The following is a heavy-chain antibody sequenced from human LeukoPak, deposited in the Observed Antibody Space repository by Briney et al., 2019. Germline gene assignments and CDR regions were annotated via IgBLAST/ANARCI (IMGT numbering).Heavy chain of an antibody. CDR2: VAYSGRT. D-gene: IGHD6-25*01. J-gene: IGHJ2*01. V-gene: IGHV4-59*08. Sequence: PSETLSLTCTVSGGFISSYYWNWLRQSPGKGLEWIGYVAYSGRTDYNPSLKSRVTISIDTSKSQFSLKLTSVTAADTAVYYCARPGRDSSGDWHFDLWGRGTLVTVSS. CDR1: GGFISSYY. CDR3: ARPGRDSSGDWHFDL.